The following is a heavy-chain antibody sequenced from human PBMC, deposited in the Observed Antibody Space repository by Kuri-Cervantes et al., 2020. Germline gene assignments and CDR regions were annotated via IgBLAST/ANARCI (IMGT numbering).Heavy chain of an antibody. CDR3: ARTSHGDPFDH. Sequence: SETLSLTCTVSGGSVSSGSYYWSWVRQPPGKGLEWIGYIYYSGSTYYNPSLKSRVTISVDTSKNQFSLKLSSVTAADTAVYYCARTSHGDPFDHWGQGTLVTVSS. V-gene: IGHV4-61*01. CDR1: GGSVSSGSYY. D-gene: IGHD4-17*01. CDR2: IYYSGST. J-gene: IGHJ4*02.